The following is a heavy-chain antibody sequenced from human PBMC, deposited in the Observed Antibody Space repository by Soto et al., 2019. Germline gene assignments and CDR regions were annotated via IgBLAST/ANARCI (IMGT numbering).Heavy chain of an antibody. V-gene: IGHV7-4-1*01. CDR1: GYTFTSYA. D-gene: IGHD3-22*01. Sequence: GASVKFSFKAAGYTFTSYAMNWVRQAPGQGLECMGWINTNTGNPTYAQGFTGRFVFSLDTSVSTAYLQICSLKAEDTAVYYCARDPLDYYDSSGLRQAGDSCGHGTLVTDSP. J-gene: IGHJ5*01. CDR3: ARDPLDYYDSSGLRQAGDS. CDR2: INTNTGNP.